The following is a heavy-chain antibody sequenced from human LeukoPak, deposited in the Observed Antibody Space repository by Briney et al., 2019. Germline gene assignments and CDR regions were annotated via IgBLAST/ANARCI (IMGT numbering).Heavy chain of an antibody. Sequence: SETLSLTCTVSGGSISSYYWSWIRQPAGKGLEWIGRIYTSGSTNYNPSLKSRVTMSVDTSKNQFSLKLSSVTAADTAVYYCASKHYDFWSGYRKDDAFDIWGQGTMVTVSS. D-gene: IGHD3-3*01. CDR1: GGSISSYY. CDR3: ASKHYDFWSGYRKDDAFDI. CDR2: IYTSGST. J-gene: IGHJ3*02. V-gene: IGHV4-4*07.